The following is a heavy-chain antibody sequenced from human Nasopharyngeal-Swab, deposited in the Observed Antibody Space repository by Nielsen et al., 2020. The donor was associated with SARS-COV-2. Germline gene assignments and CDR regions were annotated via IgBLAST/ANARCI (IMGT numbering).Heavy chain of an antibody. Sequence: GGSLRLSCAASGFTFSSYGMHWVRQAPGKGLEWVAFIRYDGSNKYYADSVKGRFTISRDNSKNTLYLQMNSLRAEDTAVYYCARASGSSWDFDYWGQGTLVTVSS. D-gene: IGHD6-13*01. CDR2: IRYDGSNK. CDR3: ARASGSSWDFDY. V-gene: IGHV3-30*02. CDR1: GFTFSSYG. J-gene: IGHJ4*02.